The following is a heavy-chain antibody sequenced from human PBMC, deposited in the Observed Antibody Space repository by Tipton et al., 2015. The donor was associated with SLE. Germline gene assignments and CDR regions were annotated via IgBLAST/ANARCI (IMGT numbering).Heavy chain of an antibody. Sequence: SLRLSCAASGFTFSSYAMSWVRQAPGKGLEWVSAISGSGGSTYYADSVKGRFTISRDNSKNTLYLQMNSLRAEDTAVYYCARDPTRGDFWSVAYGMDVWGQGTTVTVSS. J-gene: IGHJ6*02. CDR2: ISGSGGST. CDR3: ARDPTRGDFWSVAYGMDV. D-gene: IGHD3-3*01. CDR1: GFTFSSYA. V-gene: IGHV3-23*01.